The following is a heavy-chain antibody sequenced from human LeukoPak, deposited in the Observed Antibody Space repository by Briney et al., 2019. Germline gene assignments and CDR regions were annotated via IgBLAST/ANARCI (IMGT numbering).Heavy chain of an antibody. Sequence: GESLKISCKASGYIFTNYWIGWVRQMPGKGLEWMGIIYPRDSDTRYSPSFQGQVTISADKSISTAYLQLSSLKASDTAMYFCARVYGRRFDYWGQGTLVTVSS. CDR3: ARVYGRRFDY. CDR1: GYIFTNYW. J-gene: IGHJ4*02. D-gene: IGHD5/OR15-5a*01. CDR2: IYPRDSDT. V-gene: IGHV5-51*01.